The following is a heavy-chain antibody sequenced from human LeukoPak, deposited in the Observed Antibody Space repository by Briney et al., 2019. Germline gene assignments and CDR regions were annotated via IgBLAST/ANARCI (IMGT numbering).Heavy chain of an antibody. D-gene: IGHD4-23*01. Sequence: SETLSLTCIVSGDSIGSGNYFWGWIRQPPGKGLEWIGSFYYRGSTNYNPSLKSRVTISVDTSKNQFSLKVTSVTAADTAVYYCARRNGYGGNPPDVWGQGTTVSVSS. V-gene: IGHV4-39*01. CDR2: FYYRGST. J-gene: IGHJ6*02. CDR1: GDSIGSGNYF. CDR3: ARRNGYGGNPPDV.